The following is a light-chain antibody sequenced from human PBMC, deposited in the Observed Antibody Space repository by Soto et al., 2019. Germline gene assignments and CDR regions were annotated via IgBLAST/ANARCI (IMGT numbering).Light chain of an antibody. CDR3: QSYDSSLSGSKV. J-gene: IGLJ1*01. Sequence: QSVVAQPPPVPGAPRPRGTISLPGRSSNIRAGYDVHWYQQVPGTAPKLLIYGNSNRPSGVPDRLSGSKSGTSASLAITGLQAEDEADYYCQSYDSSLSGSKVFGTGPKVTVL. CDR2: GNS. CDR1: SSNIRAGYD. V-gene: IGLV1-40*01.